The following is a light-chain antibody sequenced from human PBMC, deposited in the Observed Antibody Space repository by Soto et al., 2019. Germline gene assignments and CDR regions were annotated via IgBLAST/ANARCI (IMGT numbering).Light chain of an antibody. V-gene: IGKV3-20*01. J-gene: IGKJ1*01. CDR3: QQYGSSLIT. CDR1: QSVSSIY. CDR2: GAS. Sequence: EIVLTQSPGTLSLSPGERATLSCRASQSVSSIYLAWYQQKPGQAPRLLIYGASSRATGIPDRFSGSGSGTDFTLTISRLEPEDFAVYYCQQYGSSLITFGQGTKVDIK.